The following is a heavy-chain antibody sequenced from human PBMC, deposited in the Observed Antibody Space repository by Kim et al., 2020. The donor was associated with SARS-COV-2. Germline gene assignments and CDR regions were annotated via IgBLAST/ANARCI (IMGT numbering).Heavy chain of an antibody. CDR2: IYYSGST. CDR1: GGSISSGGYY. J-gene: IGHJ3*02. V-gene: IGHV4-31*03. D-gene: IGHD6-6*01. Sequence: SETLSLTCTVSGGSISSGGYYWSWIRQHPGKGLEWIGYIYYSGSTYYNPSLKSRVTISVDTSKNQFSLKLSSVTAADTAVYYCARSYSSSRAFDIWGQGTMVTVSS. CDR3: ARSYSSSRAFDI.